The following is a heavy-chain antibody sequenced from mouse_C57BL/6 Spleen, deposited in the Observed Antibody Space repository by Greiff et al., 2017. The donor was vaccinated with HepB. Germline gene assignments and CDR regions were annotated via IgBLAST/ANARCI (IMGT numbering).Heavy chain of an antibody. J-gene: IGHJ4*01. CDR2: IDPETGGT. V-gene: IGHV1-15*01. CDR1: GYTFTDYE. CDR3: TRWASRAMDY. Sequence: VQLQQSGAELVRPGASVTLSCKASGYTFTDYEMHWVKQTPVHGLEWIGAIDPETGGTAYNQKFKGKAILTADKSSSTAYMELRSLTSEDSAVYYCTRWASRAMDYWGQGTSVTVSS.